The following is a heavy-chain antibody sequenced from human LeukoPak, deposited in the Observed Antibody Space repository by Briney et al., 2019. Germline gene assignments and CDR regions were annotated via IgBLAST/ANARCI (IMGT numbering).Heavy chain of an antibody. CDR3: AKTLENYGDFVPVFDY. J-gene: IGHJ4*02. CDR1: GFIFSNYG. V-gene: IGHV3-21*04. D-gene: IGHD4-17*01. Sequence: PGGSLRLSCEGSGFIFSNYGMNWVRQAPGKGLEWVSSITSTSTYMYYGGSVKGRFTISRDNAKNSLYLQMNSLRAEDTALYYCAKTLENYGDFVPVFDYWGQGTLVTVSS. CDR2: ITSTSTYM.